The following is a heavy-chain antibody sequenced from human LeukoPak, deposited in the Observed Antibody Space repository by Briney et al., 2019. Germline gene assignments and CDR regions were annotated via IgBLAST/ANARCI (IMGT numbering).Heavy chain of an antibody. CDR1: GGTFSSYA. Sequence: SVKVSFKPSGGTFSSYAISWVRQAPGQGLEWMGRIFPILGIANYEQKFWGRVTITADKPTSTAYMELSSLRSEDTAVYYCARGYCSSTSCYEEYYGSGYVPGYNWFDPWGQGTLVTVSS. D-gene: IGHD2-2*01. CDR2: IFPILGIA. J-gene: IGHJ5*02. V-gene: IGHV1-69*04. CDR3: ARGYCSSTSCYEEYYGSGYVPGYNWFDP.